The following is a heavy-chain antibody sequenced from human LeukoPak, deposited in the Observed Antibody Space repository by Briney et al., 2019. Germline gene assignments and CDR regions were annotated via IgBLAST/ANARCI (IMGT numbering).Heavy chain of an antibody. CDR3: ARDGLLWFGEFQYYFDY. Sequence: GGSLRLSCAASGFTFSSYAMHWVRQAPGKGLEWVAVISYDGSNKYYADSVKGRFTISRDNSKNTLYLQMNSLRAEDTAVYYRARDGLLWFGEFQYYFDYWGQGTLVTVSS. V-gene: IGHV3-30*04. CDR2: ISYDGSNK. D-gene: IGHD3-10*01. J-gene: IGHJ4*02. CDR1: GFTFSSYA.